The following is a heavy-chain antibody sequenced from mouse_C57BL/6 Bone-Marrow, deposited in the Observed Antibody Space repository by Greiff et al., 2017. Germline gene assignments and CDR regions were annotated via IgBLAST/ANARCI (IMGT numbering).Heavy chain of an antibody. CDR3: ARGVLGLFFDY. CDR1: GFTFSSYG. Sequence: EVKLMESGGDLVKPGGSLKLSCAASGFTFSSYGMSWVRQTPDKRLEWVATISSGGSYTYYPDSVKGRFTISRDNAKNTLYLQMSSLESEDTAVYYCARGVLGLFFDYWGKGTTLTVSS. V-gene: IGHV5-6*01. CDR2: ISSGGSYT. D-gene: IGHD4-1*01. J-gene: IGHJ2*01.